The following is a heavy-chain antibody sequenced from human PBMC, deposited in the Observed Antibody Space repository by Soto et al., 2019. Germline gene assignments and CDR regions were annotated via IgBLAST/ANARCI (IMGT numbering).Heavy chain of an antibody. Sequence: GESLKISCAASGFTFSSYAMSWVRQAPGKGLEWVSAISGSGGSTYYADSVKGRFTISRDNSKNTLYLQMNSLRAEDTAVYYCAKAQYYYDSSGYYNFDYWGQGTLVTVSS. V-gene: IGHV3-23*01. D-gene: IGHD3-22*01. CDR1: GFTFSSYA. J-gene: IGHJ4*02. CDR3: AKAQYYYDSSGYYNFDY. CDR2: ISGSGGST.